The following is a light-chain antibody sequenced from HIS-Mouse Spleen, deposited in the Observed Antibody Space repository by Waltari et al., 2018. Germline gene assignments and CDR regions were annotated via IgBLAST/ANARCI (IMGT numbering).Light chain of an antibody. CDR1: SSDVGGYNY. Sequence: QSALTQPASVSGSPGQSITISCTGTSSDVGGYNYVPGYQQHPGKAPKLMIYDVSNRPSGCSNRFSGSKAGNTASLTISGLQAEDEADYYCSSYTSSSTLVFGGGTKLTVL. CDR3: SSYTSSSTLV. J-gene: IGLJ3*02. CDR2: DVS. V-gene: IGLV2-14*03.